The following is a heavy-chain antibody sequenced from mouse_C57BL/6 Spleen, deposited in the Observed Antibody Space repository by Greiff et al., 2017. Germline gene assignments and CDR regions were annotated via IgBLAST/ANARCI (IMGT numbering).Heavy chain of an antibody. D-gene: IGHD4-1*01. CDR1: GYTFTSYG. J-gene: IGHJ1*03. Sequence: QVQLKESGAELARPGASVKLSCKASGYTFTSYGISWVKQRTGQGLEWIGEIYPRSGNTYYNEKFKGKATLTADKSSSTAYMELRSLTSEDSAVYFCARRGLGYWYFDVWGTGTTVTVSS. CDR3: ARRGLGYWYFDV. V-gene: IGHV1-81*01. CDR2: IYPRSGNT.